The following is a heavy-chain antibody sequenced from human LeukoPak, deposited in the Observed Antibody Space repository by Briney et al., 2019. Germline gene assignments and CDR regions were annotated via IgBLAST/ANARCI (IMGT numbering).Heavy chain of an antibody. Sequence: ASVKVSCRASGYTFTGYYKHWVRQAPGQGLEWMGWINPNSGGTNYAQKFQGRVTMTRDTSISTAYMELSRLRSDDTAVYYCARGDTTVTIDSGLGYWGQGTLVTVSS. CDR1: GYTFTGYY. V-gene: IGHV1-2*02. D-gene: IGHD4-17*01. CDR3: ARGDTTVTIDSGLGY. J-gene: IGHJ4*02. CDR2: INPNSGGT.